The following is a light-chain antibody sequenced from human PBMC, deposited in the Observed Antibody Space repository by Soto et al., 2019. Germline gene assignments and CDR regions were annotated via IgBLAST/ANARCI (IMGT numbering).Light chain of an antibody. CDR3: GSYTGINNYV. J-gene: IGLJ1*01. CDR1: SSDVGDNKF. CDR2: EVT. Sequence: QSALTQHPSASGSPGQSVTISCTGTSSDVGDNKFVSWYQQYPGKAPKLMIYEVTKRPLGVPDRFSGSKSGNTASLTVSGLQAEDEADYYCGSYTGINNYVFGTGTKVTVL. V-gene: IGLV2-8*01.